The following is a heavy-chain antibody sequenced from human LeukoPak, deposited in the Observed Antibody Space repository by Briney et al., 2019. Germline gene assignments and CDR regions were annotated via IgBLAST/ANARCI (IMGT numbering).Heavy chain of an antibody. Sequence: SETRSLTCTVSGGSISSYYWSWIRQPPGKGLEWIGYIYYSGSTNYNPSLKSRVTISVDTSKNQFSLKLSSVTAADTAVYYCAREVGAPDSWGQGTLVTVSS. CDR1: GGSISSYY. CDR2: IYYSGST. D-gene: IGHD1-26*01. J-gene: IGHJ4*02. V-gene: IGHV4-59*01. CDR3: AREVGAPDS.